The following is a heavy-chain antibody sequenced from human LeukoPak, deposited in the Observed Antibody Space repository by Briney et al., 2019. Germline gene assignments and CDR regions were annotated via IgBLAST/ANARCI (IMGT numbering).Heavy chain of an antibody. D-gene: IGHD2-15*01. CDR1: GGSIRSYY. Sequence: SSETLSLTCTVSGGSIRSYYWSWIRQPPGKGLEWIGYVYYSGSTNYNPSLKSRVTISVDTSKNQFSLKLSSVTAADTAVYYCARDRVVVGANDYYYGMDVWGQGTTVTVSS. CDR2: VYYSGST. CDR3: ARDRVVVGANDYYYGMDV. J-gene: IGHJ6*02. V-gene: IGHV4-59*01.